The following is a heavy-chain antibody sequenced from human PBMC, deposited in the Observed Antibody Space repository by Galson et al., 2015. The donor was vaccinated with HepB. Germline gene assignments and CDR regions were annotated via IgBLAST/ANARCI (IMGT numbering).Heavy chain of an antibody. Sequence: SLRLSCAASIFTFSDYTMNWVRQAPGKGLEWVSSISPSSSFIYYADSVKGRFTISRDNTQNSLYLQMNSLRAEDTAMYYCALSGLLGEYGFDPWGQGTLVTVSS. CDR1: IFTFSDYT. J-gene: IGHJ5*02. D-gene: IGHD3-10*01. CDR2: ISPSSSFI. CDR3: ALSGLLGEYGFDP. V-gene: IGHV3-21*01.